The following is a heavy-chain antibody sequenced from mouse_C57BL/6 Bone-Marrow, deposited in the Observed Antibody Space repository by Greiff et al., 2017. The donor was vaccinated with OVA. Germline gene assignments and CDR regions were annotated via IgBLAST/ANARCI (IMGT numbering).Heavy chain of an antibody. CDR3: ASREDY. Sequence: EVNVVESGGGLVQPGGSLKLSCAASGFTFSDYYMYWVRQTPEKRLEWVAYISNGGGSTYYPDTVKGRFTISRDNAKNTLYLQMSRLKSEDSAMYYFASREDYWGQGTSVTVSS. CDR2: ISNGGGST. J-gene: IGHJ4*01. CDR1: GFTFSDYY. V-gene: IGHV5-12*01.